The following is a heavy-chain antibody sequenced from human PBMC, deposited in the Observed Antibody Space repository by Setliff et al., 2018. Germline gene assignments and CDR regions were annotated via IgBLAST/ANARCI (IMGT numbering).Heavy chain of an antibody. CDR1: GFMFSTYG. J-gene: IGHJ5*02. CDR2: ISGYTGDT. D-gene: IGHD2-2*01. Sequence: ASVKVSCKTPGFMFSTYGLSWVRQAPGQAPEWIGCISGYTGDTNYAPKFRDRVTLTIDPSSTTAYMELRSLKSDDTAVYYCVRAPPTVVIPPGRAFFDPWGQGTLVTVSS. V-gene: IGHV1-18*01. CDR3: VRAPPTVVIPPGRAFFDP.